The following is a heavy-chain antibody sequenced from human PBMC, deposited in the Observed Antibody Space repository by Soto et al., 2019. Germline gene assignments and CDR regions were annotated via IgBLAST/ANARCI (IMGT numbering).Heavy chain of an antibody. Sequence: PSETLSLTCTVSGGSISSGDYYWSWIRQPPGKGLKWIGYIYYSGSTYYNPSLKSRVTISVDTSKNQFSLKLSSVTAADTAVYYCARAPWFGETKGHDYWGQGTLVTVSS. CDR3: ARAPWFGETKGHDY. V-gene: IGHV4-30-4*01. CDR1: GGSISSGDYY. D-gene: IGHD3-10*01. CDR2: IYYSGST. J-gene: IGHJ4*02.